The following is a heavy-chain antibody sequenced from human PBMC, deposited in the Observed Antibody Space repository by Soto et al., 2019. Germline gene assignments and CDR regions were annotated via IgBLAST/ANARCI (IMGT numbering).Heavy chain of an antibody. V-gene: IGHV4-39*01. CDR3: ARRELLWFGRDAGCFDP. CDR1: GGSISSSSYY. J-gene: IGHJ5*02. Sequence: QLQLQESGPGLVKPSETLSLTCTVSGGSISSSSYYWGWIRQPPGKGLEWIGSIYYSGSTYYNPSLKSRVTTPVDTSKNQFSLKLSSVTVADTAVYYCARRELLWFGRDAGCFDPWGQGTLVTVSS. D-gene: IGHD3-10*01. CDR2: IYYSGST.